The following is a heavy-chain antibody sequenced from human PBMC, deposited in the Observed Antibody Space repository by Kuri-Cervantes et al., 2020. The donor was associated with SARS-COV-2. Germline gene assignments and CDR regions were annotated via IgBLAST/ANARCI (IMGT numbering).Heavy chain of an antibody. Sequence: SVKVSCKASGGTFSSYAISWVRQAPGQGLEWMGGIIPIFGTAIYAQKFQGRVTMTEDTSTDTAYMELSSLRSEDTAVYYCATTPLAAAGMYYYYYMDVWGKGTTVTVSS. CDR2: IIPIFGTA. D-gene: IGHD6-13*01. J-gene: IGHJ6*03. V-gene: IGHV1-69*06. CDR3: ATTPLAAAGMYYYYYMDV. CDR1: GGTFSSYA.